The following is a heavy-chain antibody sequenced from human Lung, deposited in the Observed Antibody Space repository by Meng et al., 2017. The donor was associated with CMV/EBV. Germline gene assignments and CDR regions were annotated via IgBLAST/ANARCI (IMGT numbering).Heavy chain of an antibody. CDR2: IIPIFGRT. Sequence: SVXVSXKASGGTFSSYAISWVRQAPGQGLEWMGGIIPIFGRTHYAQKFQGRVTITTDDSTSTAYMELSSLSSEDTALYYCASYSYHFLGYCTPTNCQGSVQFDYWGQGXLVTVSS. CDR3: ASYSYHFLGYCTPTNCQGSVQFDY. CDR1: GGTFSSYA. J-gene: IGHJ4*02. V-gene: IGHV1-69*05. D-gene: IGHD2-2*01.